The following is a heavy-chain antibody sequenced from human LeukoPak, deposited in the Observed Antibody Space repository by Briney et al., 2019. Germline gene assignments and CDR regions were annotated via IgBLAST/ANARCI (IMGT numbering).Heavy chain of an antibody. CDR2: ISAYNGNT. CDR1: GYTFTSYA. J-gene: IGHJ4*02. Sequence: ASVKVSCKASGYTFTSYAMNWVRQAPGQGLEWMGWISAYNGNTNYAQKLQGRVTMTTDTSTSTAYMELRSLRSDDTAVYYCARDWNCSGGSCYSLDYWGQGTLVTVSS. D-gene: IGHD2-15*01. CDR3: ARDWNCSGGSCYSLDY. V-gene: IGHV1-18*01.